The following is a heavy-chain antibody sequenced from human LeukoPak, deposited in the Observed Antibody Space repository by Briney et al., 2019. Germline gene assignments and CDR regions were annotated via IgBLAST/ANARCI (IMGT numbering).Heavy chain of an antibody. CDR1: GYTFTSYG. Sequence: SVKVSCKASGYTFTSYGISWVRQAPGQGLEWMGRIIPILGIANYAQKFQGRVTITADKSTSTAYMELSSLRSEDTAVYYCARGGYYDSSGYPVYWGQGTLVTVSS. D-gene: IGHD3-22*01. CDR3: ARGGYYDSSGYPVY. J-gene: IGHJ4*02. CDR2: IIPILGIA. V-gene: IGHV1-69*04.